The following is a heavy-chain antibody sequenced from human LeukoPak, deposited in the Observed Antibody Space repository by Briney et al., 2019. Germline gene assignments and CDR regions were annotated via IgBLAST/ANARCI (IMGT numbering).Heavy chain of an antibody. CDR2: IKQDGSEE. J-gene: IGHJ3*02. CDR3: ARDPYCGGDCYSGSGAFDI. V-gene: IGHV3-7*03. Sequence: GGSLRLSCAASGFTFSNYWMTWVRQAPGKGLEWVANIKQDGSEEVYVDSVKGRFTISRDNSKNSLYLQMNSLRAEDTAVYYCARDPYCGGDCYSGSGAFDIWGQGTMVTVSS. D-gene: IGHD2-21*02. CDR1: GFTFSNYW.